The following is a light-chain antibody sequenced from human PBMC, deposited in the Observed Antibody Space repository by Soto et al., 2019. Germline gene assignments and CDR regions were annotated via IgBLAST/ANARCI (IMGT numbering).Light chain of an antibody. V-gene: IGLV1-40*01. CDR2: ENN. Sequence: QSVLTQPPSVSEAPGQRVTMSCTGSSSNIGAGYEAHWYQQVPGTAPKLLIYENNNRPSGVPDRFSGSKSGTSASPAITGLQAEDEAEYYCQSYDSSLSGYVFGTGTKLTVL. J-gene: IGLJ1*01. CDR1: SSNIGAGYE. CDR3: QSYDSSLSGYV.